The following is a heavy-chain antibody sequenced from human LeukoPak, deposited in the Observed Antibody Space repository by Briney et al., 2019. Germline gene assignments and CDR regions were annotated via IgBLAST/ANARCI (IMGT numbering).Heavy chain of an antibody. J-gene: IGHJ5*02. D-gene: IGHD3-16*01. CDR1: GYTFTNYG. CDR3: ARTSHESVLYWSDP. V-gene: IGHV1-18*01. Sequence: GASVKVSCEASGYTFTNYGIGWVRQAPGQGLEWMGWISGYNGNTNYAQKFQGRVTMTTDTSTSTAYMELRSLRSDDTAVYYCARTSHESVLYWSDPWGQGTLVNVSS. CDR2: ISGYNGNT.